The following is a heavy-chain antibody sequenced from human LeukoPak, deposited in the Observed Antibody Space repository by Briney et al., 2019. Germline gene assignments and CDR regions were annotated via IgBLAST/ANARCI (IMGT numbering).Heavy chain of an antibody. D-gene: IGHD2-2*01. Sequence: SGGSLRLSCAASGFTFDDYSMHWVRQAPGQGLEWVSLSSCNGGRTYYADSVQGRFTISRDNSKNSLYLQMNSLRHEDTAFYYCAKDATNAFRAYFDYWGQGVLVTVSS. CDR3: AKDATNAFRAYFDY. CDR2: SSCNGGRT. V-gene: IGHV3-43D*03. J-gene: IGHJ4*02. CDR1: GFTFDDYS.